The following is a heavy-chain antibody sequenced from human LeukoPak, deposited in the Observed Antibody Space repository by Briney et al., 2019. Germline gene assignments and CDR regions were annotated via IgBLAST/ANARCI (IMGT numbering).Heavy chain of an antibody. V-gene: IGHV3-23*01. D-gene: IGHD3-22*01. CDR1: GSTFSSYA. Sequence: GGSLRLSCAASGSTFSSYAMGWVRQAPGKGLEWVSAMSGSGGSTYYADPVKGRFTISRDNSKNTLYLQMNSLRAEDTAVYYCAKGPYYYDSSGYTLRDWGQGTLVTVSS. CDR2: MSGSGGST. CDR3: AKGPYYYDSSGYTLRD. J-gene: IGHJ4*02.